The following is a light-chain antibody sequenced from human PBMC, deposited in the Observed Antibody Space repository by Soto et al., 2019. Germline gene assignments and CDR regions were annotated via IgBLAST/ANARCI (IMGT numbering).Light chain of an antibody. CDR3: QQYDSYPLT. CDR1: QGISRW. CDR2: AAS. V-gene: IGKV1D-16*01. J-gene: IGKJ4*01. Sequence: DIQMTQSPSSLSASVGDRVTITCRASQGISRWLAWYQLKPEKAPKSLIYAASNLQSGVPSRFSGSGSGTEFTLPLSSLEAEDFATYFCQQYDSYPLTFGGGTKVEIK.